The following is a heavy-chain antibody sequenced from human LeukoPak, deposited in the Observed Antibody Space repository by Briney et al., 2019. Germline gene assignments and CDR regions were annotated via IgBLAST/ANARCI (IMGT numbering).Heavy chain of an antibody. V-gene: IGHV3-23*01. D-gene: IGHD6-19*01. CDR3: AKTLSSGWSGKYYFDY. CDR2: ISGNGDNT. CDR1: GFTFSTYA. J-gene: IGHJ4*02. Sequence: GGSLRLSCAASGFTFSTYAISWVRQAPGKGLEWVSGISGNGDNTYYADSVKGRFTIYRDNSKSRLSLQMDSLRAEDTAVYYCAKTLSSGWSGKYYFDYWGQGTLVSVSS.